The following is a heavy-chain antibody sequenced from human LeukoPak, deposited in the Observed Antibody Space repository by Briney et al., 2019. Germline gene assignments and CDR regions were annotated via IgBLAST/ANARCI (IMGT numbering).Heavy chain of an antibody. CDR3: ARGGYSYGPYGY. CDR1: GGSISSYY. CDR2: IYYSGST. D-gene: IGHD5-18*01. V-gene: IGHV4-59*01. J-gene: IGHJ4*02. Sequence: PSETLSLTCTVSGGSISSYYWSWIRQPPGKGLEWIGYIYYSGSTNYNPSLKSRVTISVDTSKNQFSLKLSSVTAADTAVYYCARGGYSYGPYGYWGQGTLVTVSS.